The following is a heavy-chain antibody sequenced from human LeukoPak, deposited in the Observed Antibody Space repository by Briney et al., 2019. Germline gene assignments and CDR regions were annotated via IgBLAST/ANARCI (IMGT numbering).Heavy chain of an antibody. J-gene: IGHJ4*02. D-gene: IGHD3-22*01. Sequence: SETLSLTCAVYGGSFSGYYWSWIRQPPGKGLEWIGSIYYSGSTYYNPSLKSRVTISVDTSKNQFSLKLSSVTAADTAVYYCARSRGYYYDSSGYYIGATFDYWGQGTLVTVSS. CDR2: IYYSGST. CDR1: GGSFSGYY. CDR3: ARSRGYYYDSSGYYIGATFDY. V-gene: IGHV4-34*01.